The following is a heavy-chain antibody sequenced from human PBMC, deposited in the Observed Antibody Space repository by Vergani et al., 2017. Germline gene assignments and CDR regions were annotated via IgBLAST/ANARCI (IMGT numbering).Heavy chain of an antibody. CDR1: GGSISSYY. Sequence: QVQLQESGPGLVKPSETLSLTCTVSGGSISSYYWSWIRQPPGKGLEWIGYIYYSGSTNYNPSLKSRVTISVDTSKNQFSLKLSSVTAADTAVYYCARDIDDFWSGIFDYWGQGTLVTVSS. J-gene: IGHJ4*02. CDR2: IYYSGST. CDR3: ARDIDDFWSGIFDY. D-gene: IGHD3-3*01. V-gene: IGHV4-59*01.